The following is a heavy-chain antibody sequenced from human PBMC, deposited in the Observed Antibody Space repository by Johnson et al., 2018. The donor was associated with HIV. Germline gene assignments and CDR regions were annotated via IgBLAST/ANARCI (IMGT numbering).Heavy chain of an antibody. Sequence: QVQLVESGGGVVQPGGSLRLSCAASGFTFSSYGMHWVRQAPGKGLEWVAFIRYDGSNKYYADSVKGRFTISRDNSKNTLYLQMNSLRAEDTAVYYCARYYRYCGNSAFDIWGQGTMVTVSS. CDR3: ARYYRYCGNSAFDI. CDR2: IRYDGSNK. D-gene: IGHD4-23*01. J-gene: IGHJ3*02. V-gene: IGHV3-30*02. CDR1: GFTFSSYG.